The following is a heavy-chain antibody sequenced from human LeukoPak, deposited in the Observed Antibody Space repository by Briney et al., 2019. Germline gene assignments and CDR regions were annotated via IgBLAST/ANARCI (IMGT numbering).Heavy chain of an antibody. CDR1: GFTFSSYA. V-gene: IGHV3-23*01. D-gene: IGHD7-27*01. CDR3: AKANWGSGY. J-gene: IGHJ4*02. CDR2: ITVSGGST. Sequence: GGSLRLSCAASGFTFSSYAMSWVREAPGKGLEWVSTITVSGGSTYYADSVKGRFTISRDNSKNTLDLQMNSLRAEDTAVYYCAKANWGSGYWGQGTLVTVSS.